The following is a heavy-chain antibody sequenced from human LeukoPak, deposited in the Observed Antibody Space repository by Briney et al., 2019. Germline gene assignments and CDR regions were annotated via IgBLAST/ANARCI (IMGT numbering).Heavy chain of an antibody. Sequence: ASVKVSCKASGYTFTGYYMHWVRQAPGQGLEWMGWINPNSGGTNYAQKFQGRVTMTRDTSISTAYMELSRLRSDDTAVYYCARALTDYDFWSGQTYYFDYWGQGTLVTVSS. D-gene: IGHD3-3*01. V-gene: IGHV1-2*02. CDR2: INPNSGGT. J-gene: IGHJ4*02. CDR1: GYTFTGYY. CDR3: ARALTDYDFWSGQTYYFDY.